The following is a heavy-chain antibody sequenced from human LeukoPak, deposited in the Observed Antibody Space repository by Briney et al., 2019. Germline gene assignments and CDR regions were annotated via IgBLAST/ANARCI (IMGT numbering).Heavy chain of an antibody. D-gene: IGHD6-13*01. J-gene: IGHJ4*02. Sequence: ASVKVSCKASGYTFTSYDINWVRQATGQGLEWMGCMNPNSGNTGYAQKFQGRVTITRNTSISTAYMELSSLRSKDTAVYYCARGSEYSSSWYETRPFDYWGQGTLVTVSS. CDR2: MNPNSGNT. CDR1: GYTFTSYD. CDR3: ARGSEYSSSWYETRPFDY. V-gene: IGHV1-8*03.